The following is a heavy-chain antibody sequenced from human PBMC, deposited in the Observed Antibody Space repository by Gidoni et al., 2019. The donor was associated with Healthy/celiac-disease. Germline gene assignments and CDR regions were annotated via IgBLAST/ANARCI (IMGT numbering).Heavy chain of an antibody. CDR1: GFTFSSYS. CDR3: ARDPSLADYYYYYMDV. D-gene: IGHD6-13*01. Sequence: EVQLVESGGGLVQPGGSLRLSCAASGFTFSSYSMNWVRQAPGKGLEWVSYISSSSSTIYYADSVKGRFTISRDNAKNSLYLQMNSLRDEDTAVYYCARDPSLADYYYYYMDVWGKGTTVTVSS. J-gene: IGHJ6*03. V-gene: IGHV3-48*02. CDR2: ISSSSSTI.